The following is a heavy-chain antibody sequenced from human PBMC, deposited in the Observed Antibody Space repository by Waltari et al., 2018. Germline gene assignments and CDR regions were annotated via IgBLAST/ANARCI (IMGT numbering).Heavy chain of an antibody. Sequence: EVQVVESGVGLVQRGGSLRIYCVACGFTFSSNEMKWVRQALRKGLEWISYISSSGSTIYYADSVKGRFTISRDNAKNSLFLQMTSLRADDTAVYYCAAYFDYWGQGTLVTVSS. D-gene: IGHD3-16*01. CDR2: ISSSGSTI. J-gene: IGHJ4*02. V-gene: IGHV3-48*03. CDR3: AAYFDY. CDR1: GFTFSSNE.